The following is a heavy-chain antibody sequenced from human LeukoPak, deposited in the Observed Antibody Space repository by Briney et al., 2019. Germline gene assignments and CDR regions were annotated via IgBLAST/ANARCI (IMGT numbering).Heavy chain of an antibody. Sequence: SETLSLTCTVSGGSISSSSYYWGWIRQPPGKGLEWIGSIYYSGSTYYNPSLKSRVTISVDTSKNQFSLKLSSVTAADTAVYYCARGHMVRGVITKPMYDYWGQGTLVTVSS. J-gene: IGHJ4*02. V-gene: IGHV4-39*07. CDR3: ARGHMVRGVITKPMYDY. CDR2: IYYSGST. D-gene: IGHD3-10*01. CDR1: GGSISSSSYY.